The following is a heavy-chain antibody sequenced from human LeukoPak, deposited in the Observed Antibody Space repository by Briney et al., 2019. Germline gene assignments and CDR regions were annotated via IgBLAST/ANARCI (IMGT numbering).Heavy chain of an antibody. CDR1: GYTFTSYY. J-gene: IGHJ4*02. CDR2: INPSGGST. CDR3: ARGVPFLDF. Sequence: GASVKVSCKVSGYTFTSYYMHWVRQAPGQGLEWMGIINPSGGSTDYAQKFQDRLTMTRDTSTSTVYMQLSSLRSEDTAVYYCARGVPFLDFWGQGTLVTVSS. V-gene: IGHV1-46*01. D-gene: IGHD3-3*01.